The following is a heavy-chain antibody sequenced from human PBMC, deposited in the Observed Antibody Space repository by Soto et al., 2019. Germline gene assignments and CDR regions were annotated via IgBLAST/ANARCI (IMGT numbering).Heavy chain of an antibody. V-gene: IGHV3-11*01. Sequence: GGSLRLSCAASGFTFSDYYMSWIRQAPGKGLEWVSYISSSGSTIYYADSVKGRFTISRDNAKNSLYLQMNSLRAEDTAVYYCARLRYCSGGSCLWLDYWGQGTLVTVSS. J-gene: IGHJ4*02. CDR2: ISSSGSTI. CDR1: GFTFSDYY. CDR3: ARLRYCSGGSCLWLDY. D-gene: IGHD2-15*01.